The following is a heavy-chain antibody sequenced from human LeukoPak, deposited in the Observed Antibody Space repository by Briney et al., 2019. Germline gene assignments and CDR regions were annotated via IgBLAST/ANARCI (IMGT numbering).Heavy chain of an antibody. CDR3: AXXXXXXXGXMDV. CDR2: TYSGGST. Sequence: NXXSXVRQAPGXGLXWVSVTYSGGSTYXADSVKGRFTISRDXXKXXLYLQMNSLRAEDTAVYYCAXXXXXXXGXMDV. V-gene: IGHV3-66*01. CDR1: NX. J-gene: IGHJ6*01.